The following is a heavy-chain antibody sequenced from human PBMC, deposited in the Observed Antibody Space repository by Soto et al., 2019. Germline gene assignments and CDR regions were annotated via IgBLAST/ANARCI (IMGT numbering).Heavy chain of an antibody. D-gene: IGHD4-17*01. J-gene: IGHJ6*02. CDR2: VSYDGNRE. V-gene: IGHV3-30*18. Sequence: PGGSLRLSCVVSGFTFCGYGMHWVRQAPGKGLEWVAVVSYDGNREYYADSVKGRFTVSRDNSKNTLYLQMNSLRAEDTAVYYCAKDRSDYGDDVYYYFYRMDVCGQGSTVTVSS. CDR1: GFTFCGYG. CDR3: AKDRSDYGDDVYYYFYRMDV.